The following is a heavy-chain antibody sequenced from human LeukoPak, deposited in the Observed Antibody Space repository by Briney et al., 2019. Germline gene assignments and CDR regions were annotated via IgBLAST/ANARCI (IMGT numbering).Heavy chain of an antibody. J-gene: IGHJ6*02. V-gene: IGHV4-30-4*08. D-gene: IGHD6-19*01. CDR3: AREGIAVAGTFYGMDV. Sequence: NSSETLSLTCTVSGGSISSGDYYWSWIRQPPGKGLEWIGYIYYSGSTYYNPSLKSRVTMSVDTSKNQFSLKLSSVTAADTAVYYCAREGIAVAGTFYGMDVWGQGTTVTVSS. CDR2: IYYSGST. CDR1: GGSISSGDYY.